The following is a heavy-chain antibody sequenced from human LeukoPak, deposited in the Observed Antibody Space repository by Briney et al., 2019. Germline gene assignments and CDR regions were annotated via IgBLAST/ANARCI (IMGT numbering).Heavy chain of an antibody. CDR2: ISAYNGDT. CDR1: DYTFTKYG. V-gene: IGHV1-18*01. Sequence: GASVTVSCTASDYTFTKYGISWVRQAPGQGLEWMGWISAYNGDTHYAQQFQGRVTMTTDTSTATAYMELRSLRSDDPAVYYCARDPTNTSGRYVYFDYWGQGTLVTVSS. D-gene: IGHD6-19*01. CDR3: ARDPTNTSGRYVYFDY. J-gene: IGHJ4*02.